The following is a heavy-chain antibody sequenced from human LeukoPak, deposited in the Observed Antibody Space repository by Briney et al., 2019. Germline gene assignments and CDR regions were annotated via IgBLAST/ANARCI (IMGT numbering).Heavy chain of an antibody. Sequence: PSETLSLTCAVSGYSISSGHHWGWIRQPPGKGLEWIGSGYHTGATYYNPSLESRVIISLDMSKNQISLKVTSVTAADTAIYHCVRHSIAGYYYYLDVWGKGTTVTVSS. D-gene: IGHD2/OR15-2a*01. J-gene: IGHJ6*03. CDR1: GYSISSGHH. V-gene: IGHV4-38-2*01. CDR3: VRHSIAGYYYYLDV. CDR2: GYHTGAT.